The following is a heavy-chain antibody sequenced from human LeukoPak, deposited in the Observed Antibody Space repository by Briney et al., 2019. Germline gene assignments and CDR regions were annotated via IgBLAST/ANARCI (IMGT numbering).Heavy chain of an antibody. CDR3: AKEGIHLGYYYMDV. J-gene: IGHJ6*03. CDR1: GFSFSDYG. CDR2: ISYNGGNK. V-gene: IGHV3-30*18. D-gene: IGHD5-18*01. Sequence: PGGSLRLSCAASGFSFSDYGMSWVRQAPGKGLEWVAVISYNGGNKYYADSVKGRFTISRDNSKNTLYLQMNTLRPEDTAVYYCAKEGIHLGYYYMDVRGKGTTVTVSS.